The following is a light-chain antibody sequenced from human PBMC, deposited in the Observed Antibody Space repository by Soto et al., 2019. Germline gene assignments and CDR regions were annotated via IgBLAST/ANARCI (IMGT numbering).Light chain of an antibody. CDR2: LEGSGSY. J-gene: IGLJ2*01. Sequence: QPVLTQSSSASASLGSSVKLTCTLSSGHSSYIIAWHQQQPGKAPRYLMKLEGSGSYNKGSGVPDRFSGSSSGADRYLTISNLQSEDEADYYCETWDSNPHVVFGSGTQLTVL. V-gene: IGLV4-60*03. CDR3: ETWDSNPHVV. CDR1: SGHSSYI.